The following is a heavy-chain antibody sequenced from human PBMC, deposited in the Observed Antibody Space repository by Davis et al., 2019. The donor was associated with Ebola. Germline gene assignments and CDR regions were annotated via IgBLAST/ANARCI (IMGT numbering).Heavy chain of an antibody. D-gene: IGHD4-17*01. CDR1: GGSFSGYY. V-gene: IGHV4-34*01. Sequence: SETLSLTCAVYGGSFSGYYWSWIRQPPGKGLEWIGEINHSGSTNYNPSLKSRVTISVDRSKNQFSLKLSSVTAADTAVYYCARASWYGDPIDYWGQGTLVTVSS. CDR3: ARASWYGDPIDY. J-gene: IGHJ4*02. CDR2: INHSGST.